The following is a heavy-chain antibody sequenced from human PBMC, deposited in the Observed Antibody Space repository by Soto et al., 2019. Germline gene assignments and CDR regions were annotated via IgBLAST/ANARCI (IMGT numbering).Heavy chain of an antibody. CDR2: IYYSGST. D-gene: IGHD4-17*01. CDR1: GGSISGGGYY. CDR3: ARDTVTEGSYFDY. J-gene: IGHJ4*02. Sequence: QVQLQESGPGLVKPSQTLSLTCTVSGGSISGGGYYWSWIRQHPGKGLEWIGYIYYSGSTYYNSSLKSRVTISVDTSKNQFSLKLSSVTAADTAVYYCARDTVTEGSYFDYWGQGTLVTVSS. V-gene: IGHV4-31*03.